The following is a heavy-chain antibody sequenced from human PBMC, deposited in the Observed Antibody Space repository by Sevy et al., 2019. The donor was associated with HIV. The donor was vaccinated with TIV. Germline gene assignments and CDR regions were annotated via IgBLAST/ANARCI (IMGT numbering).Heavy chain of an antibody. V-gene: IGHV1-2*06. CDR1: GYIFSDYN. D-gene: IGHD3-3*01. J-gene: IGHJ3*01. CDR3: VREDINAPRTLLSFDV. CDR2: INPNSVVT. Sequence: GVSVKVSCKTTGYIFSDYNMHWVRQAPGQGLEWMALINPNSVVTIYAHNFRGRVSVTRDTSMSTAYMELSGLTSDDTAVYYCVREDINAPRTLLSFDVWGLGTMVTVSS.